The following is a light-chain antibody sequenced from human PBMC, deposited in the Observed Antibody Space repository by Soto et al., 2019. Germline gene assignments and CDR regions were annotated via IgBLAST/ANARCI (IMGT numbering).Light chain of an antibody. V-gene: IGKV3-20*01. Sequence: EIVLTQSAGTLSLSPGERATLSCRASQSVTSDYLAWYQQKPGQAPRLLIYGASSRATGVPDRFSGSGSGTDFILTISRLEPEDSVVYYCQQYGSSPYTFGQGARLEIK. CDR1: QSVTSDY. J-gene: IGKJ2*01. CDR3: QQYGSSPYT. CDR2: GAS.